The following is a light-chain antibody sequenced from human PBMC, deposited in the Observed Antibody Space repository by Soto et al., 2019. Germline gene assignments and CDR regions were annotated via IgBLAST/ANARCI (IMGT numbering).Light chain of an antibody. CDR1: QGISSY. Sequence: AIRMTQSPSSFSASTGDRVTITCRASQGISSYLAWYQQKPGKAPKLLIYAASTLQSGVPSRFSGSGSGTDFTLTISCLQSEDFVTYYCQQYYSYPSTFGQGTRLEIK. J-gene: IGKJ5*01. V-gene: IGKV1-8*01. CDR2: AAS. CDR3: QQYYSYPST.